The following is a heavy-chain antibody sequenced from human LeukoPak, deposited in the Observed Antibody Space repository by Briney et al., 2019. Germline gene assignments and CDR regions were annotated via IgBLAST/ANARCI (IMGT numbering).Heavy chain of an antibody. V-gene: IGHV3-21*05. D-gene: IGHD6-19*01. J-gene: IGHJ4*02. CDR3: ARARGAGPGGHFDY. CDR2: ISNSGSYT. CDR1: GFTFSSYT. Sequence: GRSLRLSCAASGFTFSSYTMNWVRQAPGKGLEWVSYISNSGSYTNYPDSVKGRFTISRDNAKNSLYLQMNSLRDEDTAVYYCARARGAGPGGHFDYWGQGTLVTVSS.